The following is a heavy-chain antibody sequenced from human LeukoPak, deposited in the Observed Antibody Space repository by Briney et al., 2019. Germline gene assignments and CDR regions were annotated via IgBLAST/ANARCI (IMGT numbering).Heavy chain of an antibody. J-gene: IGHJ2*01. Sequence: GGSLRLSCAASGFTVSSNYMSWVRQAPGKGLEWVSVIYSGGSTYYADSVKGRFTISRDNSKNTLYLQMNSLGAEDTAVYYCARDKVYYYDSSGYSYYWYFDLWGRGTLVTVSS. V-gene: IGHV3-66*01. CDR2: IYSGGST. CDR3: ARDKVYYYDSSGYSYYWYFDL. D-gene: IGHD3-22*01. CDR1: GFTVSSNY.